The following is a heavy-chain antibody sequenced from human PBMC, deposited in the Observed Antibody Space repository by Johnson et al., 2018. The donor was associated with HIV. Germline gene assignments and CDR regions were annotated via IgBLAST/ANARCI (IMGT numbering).Heavy chain of an antibody. CDR1: GFTFSSYG. CDR2: ISFDGSIK. Sequence: QVQLVESGGGVVRPGGSLRLSCAASGFTFSSYGMHWVRQAPGKGLEWVAVISFDGSIKYYADSVKGRFTISRDNSKNTLYLQMNSLGAEDTAVYYCARAVTPFGDWEAFDIWGQGTMVTVSS. CDR3: ARAVTPFGDWEAFDI. D-gene: IGHD3-10*01. V-gene: IGHV3-30*03. J-gene: IGHJ3*02.